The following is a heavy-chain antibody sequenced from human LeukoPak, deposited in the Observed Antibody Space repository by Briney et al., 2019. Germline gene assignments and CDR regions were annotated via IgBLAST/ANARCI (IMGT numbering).Heavy chain of an antibody. V-gene: IGHV3-7*04. CDR2: IKQDGSEK. D-gene: IGHD3-10*01. J-gene: IGHJ4*02. Sequence: GGSLRLSCAASGFNFTSYWMTWVRQTPGKGLEWVANIKQDGSEKYYVDSVKGRFTISRDNAKNSLYLQMNSLRAEDTAVYYCARDLYGSGSYDYWGQGTLVTVSS. CDR1: GFNFTSYW. CDR3: ARDLYGSGSYDY.